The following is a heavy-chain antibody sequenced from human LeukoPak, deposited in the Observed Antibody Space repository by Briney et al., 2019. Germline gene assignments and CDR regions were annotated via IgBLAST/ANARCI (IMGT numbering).Heavy chain of an antibody. CDR1: GDSVSSNSVT. CDR3: ARRLTQYDCFDP. D-gene: IGHD2-2*01. CDR2: TYYRSTWYN. J-gene: IGHJ5*02. Sequence: SQTLSLTCAISGDSVSSNSVTWNWIRQSPSRGLEWLGRTYYRSTWYNDYAVSVRGRITVNPDTSKNQFSLRLNSVTPEDTAVYYCARRLTQYDCFDPWGQGILVTVSS. V-gene: IGHV6-1*01.